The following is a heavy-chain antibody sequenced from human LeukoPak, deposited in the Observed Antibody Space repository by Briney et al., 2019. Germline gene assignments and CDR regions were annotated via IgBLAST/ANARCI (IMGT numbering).Heavy chain of an antibody. D-gene: IGHD3-3*01. J-gene: IGHJ4*02. CDR3: ARGCSDDFWSGYSSYFDH. CDR2: IIPILRTP. CDR1: GDTFSNCG. Sequence: ASVKVSCKASGDTFSNCGVSWVRQAPGQGLEWMGGIIPILRTPNYAQKFQGRVTITTDESTSTAYMELRRLRSEDTAIYFCARGCSDDFWSGYSSYFDHWGQGTLVTVSS. V-gene: IGHV1-69*05.